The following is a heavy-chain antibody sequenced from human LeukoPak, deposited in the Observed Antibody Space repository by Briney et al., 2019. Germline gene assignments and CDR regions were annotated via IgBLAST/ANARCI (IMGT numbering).Heavy chain of an antibody. CDR3: AKWGNYDFWSGYYSNYFDY. J-gene: IGHJ4*02. Sequence: SETLSLACTVSGGSISSYYWSWIRQPPGKGLEWIGYIYYSGSTNYNPSLKSRVTISVDTSKNQFSLKLSSVTAADTAVYYCAKWGNYDFWSGYYSNYFDYWGQGTLVTVSS. CDR2: IYYSGST. CDR1: GGSISSYY. D-gene: IGHD3-3*01. V-gene: IGHV4-59*08.